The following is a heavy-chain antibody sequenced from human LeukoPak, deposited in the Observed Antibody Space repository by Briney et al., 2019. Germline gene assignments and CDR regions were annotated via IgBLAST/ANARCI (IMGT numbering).Heavy chain of an antibody. CDR3: AKDTSRLYYYYGMDV. Sequence: GGSLRLSCAASGFTFSSYAMSWVRQAPGKGLEWVSAISGSGGSTYYADSVEGRFTISRDNSKNTLYLQMNSLRAEDTAVYYCAKDTSRLYYYYGMDVWGQGTTVTVSS. J-gene: IGHJ6*02. V-gene: IGHV3-23*01. D-gene: IGHD2-2*01. CDR2: ISGSGGST. CDR1: GFTFSSYA.